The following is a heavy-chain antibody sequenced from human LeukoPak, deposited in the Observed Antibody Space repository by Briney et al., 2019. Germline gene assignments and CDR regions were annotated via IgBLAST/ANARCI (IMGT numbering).Heavy chain of an antibody. J-gene: IGHJ4*02. CDR2: IYPGDSDT. Sequence: GESLKISCKSSGYSFTTSWIGWVRQKPGKGLEWMGIIYPGDSDTRYSTSFQGQVTISADKSITTASLQWSNLKASDTAMYYCARHEGYSSSAEVYWGQGTLVTVSS. D-gene: IGHD6-13*01. V-gene: IGHV5-51*01. CDR3: ARHEGYSSSAEVY. CDR1: GYSFTTSW.